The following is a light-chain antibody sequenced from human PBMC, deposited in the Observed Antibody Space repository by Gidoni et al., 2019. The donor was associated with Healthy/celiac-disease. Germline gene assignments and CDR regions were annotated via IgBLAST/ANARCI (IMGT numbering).Light chain of an antibody. CDR2: GAS. CDR1: KSVSSN. Sequence: EIVMTQSPATLAVAPGERATLSCRASKSVSSNLAWYQQKPGQAPSLLIYGASTRATGIPARFSGSGSGTEFTLTISSLQSEDFAVYYCQQYNNWPSWTFGQGTKVEIK. CDR3: QQYNNWPSWT. J-gene: IGKJ1*01. V-gene: IGKV3-15*01.